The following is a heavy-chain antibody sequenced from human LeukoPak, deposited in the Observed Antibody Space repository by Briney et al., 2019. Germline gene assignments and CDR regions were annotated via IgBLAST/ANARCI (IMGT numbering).Heavy chain of an antibody. D-gene: IGHD3-22*01. CDR1: GGSISSGGYS. Sequence: SETLSLTCAVSGGSISSGGYSWSWIRQPPGKGLEWIGYIYHSGSTYYNPSLKSRVTISVDRSKNQFSLKLSSVTAADAAVYYCARAGEYYYDNSGYYPNNAFDIWGQGTMVTVSS. V-gene: IGHV4-30-2*01. CDR2: IYHSGST. J-gene: IGHJ3*02. CDR3: ARAGEYYYDNSGYYPNNAFDI.